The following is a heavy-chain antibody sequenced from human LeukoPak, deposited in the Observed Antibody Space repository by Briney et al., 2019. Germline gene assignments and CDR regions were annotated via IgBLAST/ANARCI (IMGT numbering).Heavy chain of an antibody. CDR3: ASDTLWELLVFDY. CDR2: ISWNGGST. Sequence: PGGSLRLSCAASGFTFDDYGMSWVRQAPGTGLEWVSGISWNGGSTGYAASVKGRFTISRDNAKHSLYLQMNSLRAEDTAVYYCASDTLWELLVFDYLGQGTLVTGSS. V-gene: IGHV3-20*04. J-gene: IGHJ4*02. D-gene: IGHD1-26*01. CDR1: GFTFDDYG.